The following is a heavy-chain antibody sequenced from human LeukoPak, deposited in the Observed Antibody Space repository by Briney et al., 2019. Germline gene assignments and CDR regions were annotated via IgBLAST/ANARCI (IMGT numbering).Heavy chain of an antibody. D-gene: IGHD6-19*01. J-gene: IGHJ5*02. Sequence: GGSLRLSCAASGFTFSSYEMNWVRQAPGKGLEWISYISDSGTTINYADSVKGRFTISRDNAKNSLYLQMSSLRAEDTSVYYCVRDHSGWSLDPWGEGTLVTVSS. CDR2: ISDSGTTI. V-gene: IGHV3-48*03. CDR3: VRDHSGWSLDP. CDR1: GFTFSSYE.